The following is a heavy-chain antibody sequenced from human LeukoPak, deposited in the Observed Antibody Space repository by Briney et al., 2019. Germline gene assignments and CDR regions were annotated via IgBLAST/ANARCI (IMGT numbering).Heavy chain of an antibody. Sequence: ASVKVSCRASGYTFTSYGISWVRQAPGQGLEWMGWISAYNGNTNYAQKLQGRVTMATDTSTSTAYMELRSLRSDDTAVYYCAREGIAANWFDPWGQGTLVTVSS. CDR2: ISAYNGNT. CDR3: AREGIAANWFDP. D-gene: IGHD6-13*01. J-gene: IGHJ5*02. V-gene: IGHV1-18*01. CDR1: GYTFTSYG.